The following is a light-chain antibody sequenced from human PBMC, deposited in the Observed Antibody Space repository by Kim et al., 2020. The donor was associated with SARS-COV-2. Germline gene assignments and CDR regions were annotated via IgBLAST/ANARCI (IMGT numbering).Light chain of an antibody. V-gene: IGLV3-1*01. CDR1: KLGDKY. Sequence: AAPEQHASITCSGDKLGDKYACWYQQRPGQSPVLVIYQDSKRPSGIPERFSGSNSGNTATLTISGTQAMDEADYYCQAWDSSTVVFGGGTQLTVL. CDR3: QAWDSSTVV. J-gene: IGLJ2*01. CDR2: QDS.